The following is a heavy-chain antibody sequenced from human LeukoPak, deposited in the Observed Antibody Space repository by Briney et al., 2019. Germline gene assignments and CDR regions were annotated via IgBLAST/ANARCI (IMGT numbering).Heavy chain of an antibody. CDR3: ARLGGKSSSIRTGY. CDR2: IWTDGVT. Sequence: TSQTLSLTCTVSGGSINSGNYYWSWIRQPAGKGLEWIGRIWTDGVTGYTPSLKSRVTISVDTSKNQFSLKLSSVTAADTAVYYCARLGGKSSSIRTGYWGQGTLVTVSS. J-gene: IGHJ4*02. CDR1: GGSINSGNYY. V-gene: IGHV4-61*02. D-gene: IGHD6-6*01.